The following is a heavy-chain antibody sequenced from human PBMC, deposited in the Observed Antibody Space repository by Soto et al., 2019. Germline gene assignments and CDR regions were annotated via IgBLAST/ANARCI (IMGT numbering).Heavy chain of an antibody. J-gene: IGHJ4*02. D-gene: IGHD3-16*02. CDR3: AKPSIEIMSYHYVWGSYRLDFDS. V-gene: IGHV3-23*01. Sequence: EVQLLESGGGLVQPWGSLRLSCVTSGFTFNSYAISWVRQAPGKGLEWVSGISGSGDTTYYADSVKGRFTISRDNSRKTLYLQMDSLRVEDTAVYYCAKPSIEIMSYHYVWGSYRLDFDSWGQGTLVTVSS. CDR2: ISGSGDTT. CDR1: GFTFNSYA.